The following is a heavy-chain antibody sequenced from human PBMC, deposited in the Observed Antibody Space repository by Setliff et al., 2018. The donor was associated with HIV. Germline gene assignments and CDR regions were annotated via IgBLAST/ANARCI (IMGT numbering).Heavy chain of an antibody. V-gene: IGHV4-4*07. D-gene: IGHD2-21*02. Sequence: SETLSLTCFVSGVSISDHYWGWIRQPPGKGLEWIGRIYTSGSTNYNPSLKSRVTMSVDTSKSQFSLELTSLTAADTAVYYCARLSGDYYYFDYWGQGTLVTVSS. J-gene: IGHJ4*02. CDR2: IYTSGST. CDR3: ARLSGDYYYFDY. CDR1: GVSISDHY.